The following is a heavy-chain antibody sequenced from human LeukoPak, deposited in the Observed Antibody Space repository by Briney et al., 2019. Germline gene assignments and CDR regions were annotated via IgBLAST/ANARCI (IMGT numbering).Heavy chain of an antibody. CDR2: ISYDGSNK. D-gene: IGHD6-19*01. V-gene: IGHV3-30*04. J-gene: IGHJ4*02. CDR1: GFTFSSYA. Sequence: PGGSLRLSCAASGFTFSSYAMHWVRQAPGKGLEWVAVISYDGSNKYYADSVKGRFTISRDKSKNTLYLQMNSLRAEDTAVYYCARDRAVAGFDYWGQGTLVTVSS. CDR3: ARDRAVAGFDY.